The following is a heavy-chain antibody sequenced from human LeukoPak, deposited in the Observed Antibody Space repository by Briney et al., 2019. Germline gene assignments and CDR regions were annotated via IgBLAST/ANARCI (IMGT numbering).Heavy chain of an antibody. CDR1: GFTFSSYS. Sequence: GGSLRLSCAASGFTFSSYSMNWVRQAPGKGLEWVAVISYDGSNKYYADSVKGRFTISRDNSKNTLYLQMNSLRAEDTAVYYCARGPYSSGWYVVDYYYMDVWGKGTTVTVSS. J-gene: IGHJ6*03. V-gene: IGHV3-30*04. CDR3: ARGPYSSGWYVVDYYYMDV. D-gene: IGHD6-19*01. CDR2: ISYDGSNK.